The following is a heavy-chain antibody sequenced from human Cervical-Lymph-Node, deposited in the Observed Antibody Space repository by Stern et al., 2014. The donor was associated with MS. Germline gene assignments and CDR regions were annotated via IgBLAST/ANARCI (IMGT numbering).Heavy chain of an antibody. CDR2: IYFSAST. D-gene: IGHD2-2*01. Sequence: QLQPQESGPGLAKPSQTLSLTCTVSGGSISSGDYYWSWIRQPPGKGLEWIGYIYFSASTYYNQSLKSRVTKSVDTSKNQCSLKLSSVTAADTAVYYCASANCSSTSCPNWFDPWGQGTLVTVSS. CDR3: ASANCSSTSCPNWFDP. CDR1: GGSISSGDYY. J-gene: IGHJ5*02. V-gene: IGHV4-30-4*01.